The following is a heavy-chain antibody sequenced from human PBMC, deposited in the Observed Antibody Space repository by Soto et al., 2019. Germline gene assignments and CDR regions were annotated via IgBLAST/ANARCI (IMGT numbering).Heavy chain of an antibody. J-gene: IGHJ5*01. V-gene: IGHV3-23*01. CDR3: TRHSGNYQAGRNFDS. D-gene: IGHD1-26*01. Sequence: GWSLRLSCAASGFTVSSHAMSWVRRAPGRGLEWVSSIAAGSTSYHADSVKGRFTISRDNSKNTLYLQMTSLRAEDTAVYYCTRHSGNYQAGRNFDSWGQGTLAPVSS. CDR2: IAAGSTS. CDR1: GFTVSSHA.